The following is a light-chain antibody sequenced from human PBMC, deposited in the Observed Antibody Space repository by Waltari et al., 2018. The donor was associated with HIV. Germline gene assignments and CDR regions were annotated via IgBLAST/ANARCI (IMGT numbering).Light chain of an antibody. CDR1: QSVLYRSNKKNY. J-gene: IGKJ1*01. CDR2: WAS. Sequence: DIVITPSPDSPSASLGGRATINCKSSQSVLYRSNKKNYLAWYQQKPGQPPKLLIYWASTRDSGVPARFSGSGSGTDFTLTISSLQAEDVGVYFCQQSYTSPRTFGQGTKVEIK. CDR3: QQSYTSPRT. V-gene: IGKV4-1*01.